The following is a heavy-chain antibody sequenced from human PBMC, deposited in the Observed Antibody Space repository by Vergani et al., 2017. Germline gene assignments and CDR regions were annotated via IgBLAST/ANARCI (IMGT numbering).Heavy chain of an antibody. Sequence: QVRLQESGPGLVKPSETLSLTCSVSGRSMSGYYWSWIRQPPRKELEWIGYMYHSGSTNYNPSLETRVTISGDTSKNQFSLKLNSVTAADTAVYYCGRVADFYGLGSRLLDLWGQGILVTVSS. CDR1: GRSMSGYY. CDR2: MYHSGST. CDR3: GRVADFYGLGSRLLDL. D-gene: IGHD3-10*01. J-gene: IGHJ5*02. V-gene: IGHV4-59*01.